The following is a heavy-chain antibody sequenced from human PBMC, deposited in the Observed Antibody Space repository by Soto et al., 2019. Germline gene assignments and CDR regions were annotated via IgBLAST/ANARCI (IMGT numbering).Heavy chain of an antibody. CDR2: IKQDGRVK. Sequence: EVQLVESGGGLVQPGGSLRLSCAASGFTFSSYWMTWVRQAPGKGLEWVANIKQDGRVKYYVDSVKGRFTISRDNAKNSLYLQMNSLRAEDTAVYYCARPTTADLGVYGWAYWGQGTLVTVSS. CDR3: ARPTTADLGVYGWAY. D-gene: IGHD4-17*01. CDR1: GFTFSSYW. J-gene: IGHJ4*02. V-gene: IGHV3-7*01.